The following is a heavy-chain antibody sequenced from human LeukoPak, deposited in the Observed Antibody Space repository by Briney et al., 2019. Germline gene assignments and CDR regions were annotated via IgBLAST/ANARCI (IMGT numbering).Heavy chain of an antibody. V-gene: IGHV3-23*01. CDR2: ISGSGGST. CDR3: AKDRSMIVEKHYFDY. D-gene: IGHD3-22*01. CDR1: GFTFSSYG. J-gene: IGHJ4*02. Sequence: GGSLRLSCAASGFTFSSYGMSWVRQASGKGLEWVSAISGSGGSTYYADSVKGRFTISRDNSKNTLYLQMNSLRAEDTAVYYCAKDRSMIVEKHYFDYWGQGTLVTVSS.